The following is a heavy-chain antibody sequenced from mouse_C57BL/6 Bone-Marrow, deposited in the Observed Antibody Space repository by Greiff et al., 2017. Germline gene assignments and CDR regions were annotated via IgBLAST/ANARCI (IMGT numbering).Heavy chain of an antibody. V-gene: IGHV6-3*01. Sequence: EVQVVESGGGLVQPGGSMKLSCVASGFTFSNYWMTWVRQSPEKGLEWVAQIRLKSDNYATHYAESVKGRFTISRDDSKSSVYLQMNNLRAEDTGIYYCTLTGAYYFDYWGQGTTLTVSS. CDR2: IRLKSDNYAT. CDR1: GFTFSNYW. J-gene: IGHJ2*01. D-gene: IGHD4-1*01. CDR3: TLTGAYYFDY.